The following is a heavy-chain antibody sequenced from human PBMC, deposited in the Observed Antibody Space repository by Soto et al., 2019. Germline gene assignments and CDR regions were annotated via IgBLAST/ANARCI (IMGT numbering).Heavy chain of an antibody. CDR1: GVTFSSYA. D-gene: IGHD4-4*01. CDR3: AKDAPNYSNYYPNNWFDP. J-gene: IGHJ5*02. CDR2: ISGSGGST. Sequence: GGSLRLSCAASGVTFSSYAMSWVRQAPGKGLEWVSAISGSGGSTYYADSVKGRFTISRDNSKNTLYLQMNSLRAEDTAVYYCAKDAPNYSNYYPNNWFDPWGQGTLVTVSS. V-gene: IGHV3-23*01.